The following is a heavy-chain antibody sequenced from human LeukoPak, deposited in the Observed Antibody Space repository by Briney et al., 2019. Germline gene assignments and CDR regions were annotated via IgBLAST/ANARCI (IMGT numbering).Heavy chain of an antibody. V-gene: IGHV1-24*01. J-gene: IGHJ4*02. CDR1: GYTLTELS. CDR2: FDPEDGET. CDR3: AARGSGSSSGFDY. D-gene: IGHD6-6*01. Sequence: ASVKVSCKVSGYTLTELSMHWVRQAPGKGLEWMGGFDPEDGETIYAQKFQGRVTMTRDTSTSTVYMELSSLRSEDTAVYYCAARGSGSSSGFDYWGQGTLVTVSS.